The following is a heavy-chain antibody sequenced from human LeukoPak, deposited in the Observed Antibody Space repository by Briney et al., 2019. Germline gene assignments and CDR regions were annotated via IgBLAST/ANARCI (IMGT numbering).Heavy chain of an antibody. CDR1: GFTVTSNY. CDR2: ISGVGST. CDR3: ARSGYYYDSSGSSS. V-gene: IGHV3-66*01. D-gene: IGHD3-22*01. J-gene: IGHJ5*02. Sequence: GGSLRLSCAASGFTVTSNYMSWVSQAPGKGLEWVSSISGVGSTSYADSVKGRFTVSRDNSRSTLYLQMDSLRVEDTAVYYCARSGYYYDSSGSSSWGQGTLVTVSS.